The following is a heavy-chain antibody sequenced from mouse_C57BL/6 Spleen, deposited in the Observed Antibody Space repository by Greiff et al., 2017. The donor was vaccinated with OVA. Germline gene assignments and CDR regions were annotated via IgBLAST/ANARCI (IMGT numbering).Heavy chain of an antibody. J-gene: IGHJ1*03. Sequence: VQLKQPGAELVRPGSSVKLSCKASGYTFTSYWMDWVKQRPGQGLEWIGNIYPSDSETHYNQKFKDKATLTVDKSSSTAYMQLSSLTSEDSAVYYCARWITTVGYFDVWGTGTTVTVSS. CDR1: GYTFTSYW. CDR3: ARWITTVGYFDV. V-gene: IGHV1-61*01. D-gene: IGHD1-1*01. CDR2: IYPSDSET.